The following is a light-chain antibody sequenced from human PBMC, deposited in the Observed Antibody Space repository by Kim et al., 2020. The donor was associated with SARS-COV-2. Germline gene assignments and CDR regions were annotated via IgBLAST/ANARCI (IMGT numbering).Light chain of an antibody. CDR1: QSISNY. V-gene: IGKV3-15*01. CDR2: GAS. CDR3: QQYSDWPPGDT. Sequence: EIVMTQSPATLSVSPGERATLSCRASQSISNYLAWYQHKPGQAPRLLIYGASTRASGVPARFSGSGSGTEFTLTITSLQSEDFAVYYCQQYSDWPPGDTFGQGTKLEIK. J-gene: IGKJ2*01.